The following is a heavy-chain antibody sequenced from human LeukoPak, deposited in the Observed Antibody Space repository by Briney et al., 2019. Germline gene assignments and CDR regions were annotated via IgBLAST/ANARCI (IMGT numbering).Heavy chain of an antibody. CDR1: GGSVSSGSYY. V-gene: IGHV4-61*01. D-gene: IGHD4-17*01. CDR2: IDDSEST. CDR3: ASSTVNYYYSGMDV. Sequence: SGTLSLTCTVSGGSVSSGSYYWSWIRQPPGKGLEGIVYIDDSESTNYNPSLKSLVTISVDTSKNQFSLKMSSVTAADAAVYYCASSTVNYYYSGMDVWGKGTTVTVSS. J-gene: IGHJ6*04.